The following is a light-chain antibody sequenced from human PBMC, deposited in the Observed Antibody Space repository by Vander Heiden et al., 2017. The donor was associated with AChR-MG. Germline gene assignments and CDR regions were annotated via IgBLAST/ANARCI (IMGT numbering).Light chain of an antibody. CDR3: QQSYSTPGLT. V-gene: IGKV1-39*01. CDR2: AAS. CDR1: QSISSY. J-gene: IGKJ3*01. Sequence: DIQMTQSPSSLSASVGDRVCITCRASQSISSYLNWYQQKPGKAPKLLIYAASSLQSGVPSRFSGSGSGTDFTLTISSLQPEDFATYYCQQSYSTPGLTFGPGTKVDIK.